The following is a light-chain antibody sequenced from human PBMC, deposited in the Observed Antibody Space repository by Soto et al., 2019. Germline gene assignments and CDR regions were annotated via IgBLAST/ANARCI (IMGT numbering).Light chain of an antibody. CDR2: GAS. CDR3: QKCKVAPFT. J-gene: IGKJ4*01. Sequence: EIVLTQSPGTLSLSPGKRATLSCRASQSISSSYLAWYQQRPGQAPRLLIYGASSRATGIPDRFSGSGSGTDFTLTISSLQPEDVATYYCQKCKVAPFTFGGGTKVDIK. CDR1: QSISSSY. V-gene: IGKV3-20*01.